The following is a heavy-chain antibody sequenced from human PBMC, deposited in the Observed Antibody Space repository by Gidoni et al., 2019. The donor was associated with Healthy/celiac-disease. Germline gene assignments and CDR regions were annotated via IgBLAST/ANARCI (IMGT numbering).Heavy chain of an antibody. J-gene: IGHJ4*02. Sequence: QVQLVQSGAEVKKPGSSVKVSCKASGGTFSSYAISWVRQAPGQGRAWLGGVNPIFGTANYAQKFQGRVTITADESTSTAYMELSSLRSEDTAVYYCAREGLQYAGVVYWGQGTLVTVSS. V-gene: IGHV1-69*01. CDR1: GGTFSSYA. CDR3: AREGLQYAGVVY. CDR2: VNPIFGTA. D-gene: IGHD7-27*01.